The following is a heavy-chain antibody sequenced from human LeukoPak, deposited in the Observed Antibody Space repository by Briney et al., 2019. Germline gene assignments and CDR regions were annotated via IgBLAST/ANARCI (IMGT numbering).Heavy chain of an antibody. Sequence: GGSLRLSCAASGFTFSSYSMSWVRQTPGKGLEWVANIKQDGSEKYYVDSVKGRFTISRDNAKNSLFLQMNSLRAEDTAVYYCARMDGRYYYYHGLDVWGQGTTVTVSS. CDR3: ARMDGRYYYYHGLDV. J-gene: IGHJ6*02. CDR2: IKQDGSEK. CDR1: GFTFSSYS. D-gene: IGHD6-19*01. V-gene: IGHV3-7*01.